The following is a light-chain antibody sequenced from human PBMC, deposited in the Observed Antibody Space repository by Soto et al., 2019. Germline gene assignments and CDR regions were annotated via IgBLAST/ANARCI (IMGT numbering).Light chain of an antibody. V-gene: IGLV1-40*01. CDR2: GNS. Sequence: QSVLTQPPSVSGAPGQRVTITCTGGSSNFGANYDVHWYQQLPGTAPKLLIYGNSNRPSGVPDRFSGSKSGTSASLAITGLQAEDEADYYCQSYDSSYVFGTGTKLTVL. J-gene: IGLJ1*01. CDR3: QSYDSSYV. CDR1: SSNFGANYD.